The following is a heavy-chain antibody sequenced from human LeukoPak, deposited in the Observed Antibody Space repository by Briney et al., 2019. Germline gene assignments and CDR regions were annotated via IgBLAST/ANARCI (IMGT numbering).Heavy chain of an antibody. Sequence: ASVKVSCKASGYTFTSYGISWVRQAPGQGLEWMGWTSAYNGNTNYAQKLQGRVTMTTDTSTSTAYMELRSLRSDDTAVYYCATDLQLNGYNLWGQGTLVTVSS. J-gene: IGHJ4*02. D-gene: IGHD5-24*01. CDR3: ATDLQLNGYNL. V-gene: IGHV1-18*01. CDR2: TSAYNGNT. CDR1: GYTFTSYG.